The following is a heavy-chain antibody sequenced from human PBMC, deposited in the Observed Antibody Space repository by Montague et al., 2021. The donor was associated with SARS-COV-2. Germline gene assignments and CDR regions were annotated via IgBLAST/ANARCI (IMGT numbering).Heavy chain of an antibody. CDR2: FYHGGST. CDR3: ARAAMSTVTKTDY. J-gene: IGHJ4*02. D-gene: IGHD4-17*01. V-gene: IGHV4-38-2*02. CDR1: GYSINSGYH. Sequence: SETLSLTCTVSGYSINSGYHWGWIRHPPGKGLEWIGSFYHGGSTYYNPSLKSRVTISGDTSKNQFSLKLSSVTAADTAVYYCARAAMSTVTKTDYWGQGTLVTVSS.